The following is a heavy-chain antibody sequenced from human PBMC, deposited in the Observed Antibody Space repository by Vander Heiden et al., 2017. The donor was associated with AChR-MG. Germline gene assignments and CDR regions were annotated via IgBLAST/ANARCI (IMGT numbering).Heavy chain of an antibody. D-gene: IGHD3-10*01. CDR2: ISWEGGTT. J-gene: IGHJ6*02. V-gene: IGHV3-43*01. CDR1: GFTFAEYT. CDR3: VKDMAYGSGRGGMDV. Sequence: EVQLVESGGVVVQPGGSLRLSCAASGFTFAEYTMHWVRQAPGKGLEWVSLISWEGGTTYYADSVKGRFTISRDNNKKSLFLQINSLRTEDTALYYCVKDMAYGSGRGGMDVWGQGTTVTVS.